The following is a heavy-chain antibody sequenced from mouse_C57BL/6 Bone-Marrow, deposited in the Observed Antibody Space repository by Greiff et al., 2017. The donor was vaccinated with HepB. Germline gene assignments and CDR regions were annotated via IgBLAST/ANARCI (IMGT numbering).Heavy chain of an antibody. J-gene: IGHJ4*01. CDR3: ARRHYGSSYYAMDY. D-gene: IGHD1-1*01. CDR2: IDPSDSYT. Sequence: QVQLQQPGAELVRPGTSVKLSCKASGYTFTSYWMHWVKQRPGQGLEWIGVIDPSDSYTNYNQKFKGKATLTVDTSSRTAYMQLISLTSEDSAVYYCARRHYGSSYYAMDYWGQGTSVTVSS. V-gene: IGHV1-59*01. CDR1: GYTFTSYW.